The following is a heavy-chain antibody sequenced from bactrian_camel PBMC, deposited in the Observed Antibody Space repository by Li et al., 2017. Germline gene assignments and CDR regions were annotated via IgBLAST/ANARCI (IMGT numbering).Heavy chain of an antibody. CDR3: AADWRQLLATYPGQKCHWYGGNYAY. CDR2: VSGPNT. CDR1: GYSDNGNC. D-gene: IGHD6*01. Sequence: HVQLVESGGGSVQAGGSLTLSCSVSGYSDNGNCMAWFRQVPGNEREGLATVSGPNTLYADSVKGRFTISQDNAKRMLYLQMTNLKPEDTAIYYCAADWRQLLATYPGQKCHWYGGNYAYWGQGTQVTVS. J-gene: IGHJ4*01. V-gene: IGHV3-3*01.